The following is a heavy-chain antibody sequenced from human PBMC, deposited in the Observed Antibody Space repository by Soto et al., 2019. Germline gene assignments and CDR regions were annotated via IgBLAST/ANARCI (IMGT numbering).Heavy chain of an antibody. Sequence: QVQLVQSGAEVKKPGASVKVSCKASGYTFTNYAMHWVRQAPGQRLERMGWINAGNGNTKYSQKFQGRVTITRDTSASTAYMELSSLRSEDTAVYYCARDVAAAGLDYWGQGTLVTVSS. V-gene: IGHV1-3*01. D-gene: IGHD6-13*01. CDR1: GYTFTNYA. CDR3: ARDVAAAGLDY. CDR2: INAGNGNT. J-gene: IGHJ4*02.